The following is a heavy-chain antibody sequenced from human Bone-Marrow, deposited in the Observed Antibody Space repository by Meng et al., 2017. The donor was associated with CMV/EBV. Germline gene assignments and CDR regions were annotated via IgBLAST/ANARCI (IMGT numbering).Heavy chain of an antibody. CDR2: INGSGGQT. Sequence: GASLKISCTASGITFRSHAMNWVRQAPGKGLEWVSGINGSGGQTYYADSVKGRFTISRDNSRNTLYLQIDSLRAEDTAFYYCSIARGVVSVPAAITYWGQGTLVTVSS. J-gene: IGHJ4*02. CDR1: GITFRSHA. D-gene: IGHD2-2*01. CDR3: SIARGVVSVPAAITY. V-gene: IGHV3-23*01.